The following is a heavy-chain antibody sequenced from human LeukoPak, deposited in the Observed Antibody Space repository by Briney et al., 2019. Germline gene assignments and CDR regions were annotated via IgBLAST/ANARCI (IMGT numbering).Heavy chain of an antibody. CDR1: GGSISSYY. V-gene: IGHV4-59*01. D-gene: IGHD5-18*01. J-gene: IGHJ4*02. Sequence: SETLSLTCTVSGGSISSYYWSWIRQPPGKGLEWIGYIYYSGSTNYNPSLKSRVTISVDTSKNQFSLKLSSVTAADTAVYYCARGEHDSYGGPVEDYWGQGTLVTVSS. CDR3: ARGEHDSYGGPVEDY. CDR2: IYYSGST.